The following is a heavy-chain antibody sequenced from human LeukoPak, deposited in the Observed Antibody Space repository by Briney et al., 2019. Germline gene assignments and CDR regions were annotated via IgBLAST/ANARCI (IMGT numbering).Heavy chain of an antibody. CDR3: AKDLRVVTAIWTLYYYYYYGMDV. J-gene: IGHJ6*02. Sequence: GGSLRLSCAASGFTFGSYGMHWVRQAPGKGLEWVAVISYDGSNKYYADSVKGRFTISRDNSKNTLYLQMNSLRAEDTAVYYCAKDLRVVTAIWTLYYYYYYGMDVWGQGTTVTVSS. CDR1: GFTFGSYG. V-gene: IGHV3-30*18. D-gene: IGHD2-21*02. CDR2: ISYDGSNK.